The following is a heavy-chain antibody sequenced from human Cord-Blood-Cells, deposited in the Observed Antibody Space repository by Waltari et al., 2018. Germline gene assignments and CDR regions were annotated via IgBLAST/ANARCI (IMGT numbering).Heavy chain of an antibody. J-gene: IGHJ6*03. Sequence: QVQLQESGPGLVKPSQTLSLTCTVSGGSISSGGYYWSWIRQHPGKGLEWIGYIYYSGSTYYNPSLKSRVTISVDTSKNQFSLKLSSVTAADTAVYYCARGGSSSYYYYYMDVWGKGTTVTVSS. V-gene: IGHV4-31*03. CDR2: IYYSGST. D-gene: IGHD6-6*01. CDR1: GGSISSGGYY. CDR3: ARGGSSSYYYYYMDV.